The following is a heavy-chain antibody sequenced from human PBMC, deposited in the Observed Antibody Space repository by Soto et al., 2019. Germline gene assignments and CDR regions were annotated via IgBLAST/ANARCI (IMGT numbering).Heavy chain of an antibody. Sequence: PGGSLRLSCAASGFTFSSYGMHWVRQAPGKGLEWVAVIWYDGSNKYYADSVKGRFTISRDNSKNTLYLQMNSLRAEDTAVYYCARDLRGTKTTTDYWGQGTLVTVSS. CDR2: IWYDGSNK. D-gene: IGHD3-10*01. V-gene: IGHV3-33*01. J-gene: IGHJ4*02. CDR1: GFTFSSYG. CDR3: ARDLRGTKTTTDY.